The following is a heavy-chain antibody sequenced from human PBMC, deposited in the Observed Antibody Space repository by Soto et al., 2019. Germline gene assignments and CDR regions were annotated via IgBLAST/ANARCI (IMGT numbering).Heavy chain of an antibody. D-gene: IGHD3-10*01. V-gene: IGHV3-33*01. CDR2: ILYDGSNK. CDR3: AREAAVYGSGSYSGY. J-gene: IGHJ4*02. Sequence: KGLKWVALILYDGSNKYYADSVKGRFTISRDNSKNTLRLQMNSLRAEDTAVYYCAREAAVYGSGSYSGYWGQGTLVTVSS.